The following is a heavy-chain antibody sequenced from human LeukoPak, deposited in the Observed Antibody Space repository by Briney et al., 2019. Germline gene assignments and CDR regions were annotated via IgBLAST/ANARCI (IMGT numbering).Heavy chain of an antibody. D-gene: IGHD6-13*01. CDR1: GGTFSSYA. CDR2: IIPIFGTA. Sequence: GASVKVSCKASGGTFSSYAISWVRQAPGQGLEWVGGIIPIFGTANYAQKFQGRVTITADESTSTAYMELSSLRSEDTAVYYCATPQYSSSGDYYFDYWGQGTLVTVSS. V-gene: IGHV1-69*13. J-gene: IGHJ4*02. CDR3: ATPQYSSSGDYYFDY.